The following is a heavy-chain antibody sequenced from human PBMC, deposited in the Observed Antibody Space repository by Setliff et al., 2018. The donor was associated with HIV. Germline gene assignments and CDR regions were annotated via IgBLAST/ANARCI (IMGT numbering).Heavy chain of an antibody. Sequence: VKVSCKASGGTFSSYAISWVRQAPGQGLEWMGGIIPMFGTANYAQKFQGRVTITADESTSTAYMELSSLRSEDTAVYYCATTFMITSPGARVGAFDIWGQGTMVTVSS. CDR2: IIPMFGTA. V-gene: IGHV1-69*01. CDR3: ATTFMITSPGARVGAFDI. CDR1: GGTFSSYA. D-gene: IGHD3-16*01. J-gene: IGHJ3*02.